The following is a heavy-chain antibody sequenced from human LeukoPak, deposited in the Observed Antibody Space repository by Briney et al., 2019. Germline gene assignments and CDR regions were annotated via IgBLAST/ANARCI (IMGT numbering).Heavy chain of an antibody. Sequence: GASVKVSCKASGYTFTGYYMHWVRQAPGQGLEWMGWINPNSGGTNYAQKFQGRVTMTRDTSISTAYMELSRLRSDDTAVYYCARAVAGKAGNWFDPWGQGTLVTVSS. CDR3: ARAVAGKAGNWFDP. J-gene: IGHJ5*02. CDR2: INPNSGGT. D-gene: IGHD6-19*01. CDR1: GYTFTGYY. V-gene: IGHV1-2*02.